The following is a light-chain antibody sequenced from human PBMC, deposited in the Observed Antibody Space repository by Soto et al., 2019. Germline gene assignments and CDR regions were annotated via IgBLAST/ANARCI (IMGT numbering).Light chain of an antibody. CDR3: GSYTTSSNYV. J-gene: IGLJ1*01. V-gene: IGLV2-14*01. CDR2: DVS. CDR1: SGDIDAYNY. Sequence: QSVLTQPASVSRSPGQSITISCTGTSGDIDAYNYVSWYQQHPGKAPKLMIYDVSNRPSGISNRFSGSKSGNTASLTISGLQAEDEADYYCGSYTTSSNYVFGTGTKVTVL.